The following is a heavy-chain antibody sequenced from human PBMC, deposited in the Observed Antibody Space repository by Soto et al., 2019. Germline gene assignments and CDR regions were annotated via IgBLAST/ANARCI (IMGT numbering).Heavy chain of an antibody. J-gene: IGHJ5*02. CDR3: ARGRHWYDT. CDR2: IHYSGTT. V-gene: IGHV4-61*01. CDR1: GDSVSSNSYY. Sequence: QVKLQESGPGLVKPSETLSLTCTVSGDSVSSNSYYWSWIRQPPGQRLEWIGYIHYSGTTNSNPSLKSRVTISLDTSRNQFSLSLTSVTAADTAVYYCARGRHWYDTWGQGTLVTVAS.